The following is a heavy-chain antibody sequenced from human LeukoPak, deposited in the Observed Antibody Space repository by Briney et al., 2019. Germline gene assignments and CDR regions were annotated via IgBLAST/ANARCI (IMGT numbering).Heavy chain of an antibody. V-gene: IGHV3-20*04. CDR3: ARLGIITAAGSNDY. J-gene: IGHJ4*02. CDR1: GFTFSHYG. CDR2: INWNGGST. D-gene: IGHD6-13*01. Sequence: GGSLRLSCAASGFTFSHYGMHWVRQAPGKGLEWVSGINWNGGSTGYVDSVKGRFTISRDNSKNTLYLQMNSLRAEDTAVYYCARLGIITAAGSNDYWGQGTLVTVSS.